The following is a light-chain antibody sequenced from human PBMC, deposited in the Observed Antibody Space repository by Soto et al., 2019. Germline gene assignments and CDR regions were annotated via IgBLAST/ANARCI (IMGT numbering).Light chain of an antibody. CDR3: QQYNNWIT. Sequence: EIVMTQSPGTLSVSPGERATLSCRASQSVSSNLAWYQQKPGQAPRLLIYAASTRTTGIPARFSGSGSGTEFTLTISRLQSEDFAFYYCQQYNNWITFGGGTKVEIK. CDR2: AAS. V-gene: IGKV3-15*01. J-gene: IGKJ4*01. CDR1: QSVSSN.